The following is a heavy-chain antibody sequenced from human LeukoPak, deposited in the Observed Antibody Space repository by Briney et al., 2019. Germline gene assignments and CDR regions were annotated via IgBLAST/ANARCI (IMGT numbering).Heavy chain of an antibody. CDR1: GDSVSGGSAG. V-gene: IGHV6-1*01. D-gene: IGHD3-10*01. CDR2: IYYRSKWYS. J-gene: IGHJ5*02. CDR3: TGGGLVRGTLHWFDP. Sequence: SQTLSLTCAISGDSVSGGSAGWNWIGQSPSRGLEWLGRIYYRSKWYSDYAISLKSRITINPDTSRNQFSLQLNSVTHDDTAVYYCTGGGLVRGTLHWFDPWGQGTLVTVSS.